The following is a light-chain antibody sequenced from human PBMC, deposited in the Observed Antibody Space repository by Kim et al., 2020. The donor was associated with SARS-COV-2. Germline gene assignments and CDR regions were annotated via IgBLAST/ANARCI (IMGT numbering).Light chain of an antibody. J-gene: IGKJ3*01. CDR2: SAS. V-gene: IGKV1-27*01. CDR1: QAINNF. CDR3: QGYTRVSSQFT. Sequence: DIQMTQSPSSLSSSVGDRVTLTCRASQAINNFLAWFQQRPCKAPRLLIFSASTLQSGVPSRFSGSGSGTEFTLTINNLQAEGVATYHCQGYTRVSSQFTFGPGTKGDIK.